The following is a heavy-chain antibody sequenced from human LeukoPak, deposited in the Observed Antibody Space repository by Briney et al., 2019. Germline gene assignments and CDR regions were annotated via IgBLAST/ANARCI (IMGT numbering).Heavy chain of an antibody. J-gene: IGHJ4*02. V-gene: IGHV3-74*01. D-gene: IGHD3-22*01. CDR3: ARGRGVVVIAYFDY. CDR2: ISFDGSS. Sequence: PGGSLRLSCAASGFTFSDYWMHWVRQAPGKGLVWVSCISFDGSSTYADSVKGRFTISRDNSKNTLYLQMNSLRAEDTAVYYCARGRGVVVIAYFDYWGQGTLVTVSS. CDR1: GFTFSDYW.